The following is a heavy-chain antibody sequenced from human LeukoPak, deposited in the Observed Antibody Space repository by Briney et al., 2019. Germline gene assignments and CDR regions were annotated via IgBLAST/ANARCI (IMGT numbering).Heavy chain of an antibody. CDR2: ISSSSSYI. CDR3: AREGYCSSTSCYVAYYYYGMDV. CDR1: GFTFSSYS. Sequence: AGSLRLSCAASGFTFSSYSMNWVRQAPGKGLEWVSSISSSSSYIYYADSVKGLFTISRDNAKNSLYLQMNSLRAEDTAVYYCAREGYCSSTSCYVAYYYYGMDVWGQGTTVTVSS. J-gene: IGHJ6*02. D-gene: IGHD2-2*01. V-gene: IGHV3-21*01.